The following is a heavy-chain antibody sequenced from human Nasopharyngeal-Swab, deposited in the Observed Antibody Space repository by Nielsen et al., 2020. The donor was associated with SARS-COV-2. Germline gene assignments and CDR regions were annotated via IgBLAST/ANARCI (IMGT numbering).Heavy chain of an antibody. D-gene: IGHD6-25*01. CDR3: ARDPPFSGWTLES. Sequence: GESLKISCAASGFSFRDSAMHWVRQAPGKGLEWVAVIWYDGGEKYYVDSVKGRFTISRDNSKNTLYLQMNSLRAEDTAVYYCARDPPFSGWTLESWGQGTLVTVSS. CDR2: IWYDGGEK. CDR1: GFSFRDSA. V-gene: IGHV3-33*01. J-gene: IGHJ4*02.